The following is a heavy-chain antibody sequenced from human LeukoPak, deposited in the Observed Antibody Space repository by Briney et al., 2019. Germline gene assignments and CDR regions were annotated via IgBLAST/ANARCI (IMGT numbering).Heavy chain of an antibody. Sequence: GGSLRLSCAASGFTFRDYYINWIRQAPGKGLEWVSSISSSGSTIYYADSVKGRFTISRDNAKNSLYLQMNSLRAEDTAMYYCARGGYMITFGGVDYWGQGTLVTVSS. CDR1: GFTFRDYY. D-gene: IGHD3-16*01. CDR3: ARGGYMITFGGVDY. J-gene: IGHJ4*02. CDR2: ISSSGSTI. V-gene: IGHV3-11*04.